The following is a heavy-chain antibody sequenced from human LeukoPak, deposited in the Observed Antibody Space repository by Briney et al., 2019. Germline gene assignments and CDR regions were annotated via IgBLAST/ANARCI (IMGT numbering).Heavy chain of an antibody. J-gene: IGHJ4*02. CDR2: IYHSGSP. D-gene: IGHD3-3*01. Sequence: SETLSLTCAVSGYSISSASYWGWIRQPPGKGLEWIGNIYHSGSPYYNPSLESRVTISVDTSKNQFSLKLSSVTAADTAVYYCARPISSQGYFGVVIDWGQGTLVTVSS. CDR3: ARPISSQGYFGVVID. CDR1: GYSISSASY. V-gene: IGHV4-38-2*01.